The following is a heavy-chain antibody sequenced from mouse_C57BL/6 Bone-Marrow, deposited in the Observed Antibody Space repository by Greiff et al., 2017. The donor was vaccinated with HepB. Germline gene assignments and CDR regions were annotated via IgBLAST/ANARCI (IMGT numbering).Heavy chain of an antibody. J-gene: IGHJ4*01. V-gene: IGHV5-12*01. CDR2: ISNGGGST. D-gene: IGHD1-1*01. Sequence: EVQLVESGGGLVQPGGSLKLSCAASGFTFSDYYMYWVRQTPEKRLEWVAYISNGGGSTYYPDTVKGRFTISRDNAKNTLYLQMSRLKSEDTAMYYCARQRYYGSSSYYAMDYWGQGTSVTVSS. CDR1: GFTFSDYY. CDR3: ARQRYYGSSSYYAMDY.